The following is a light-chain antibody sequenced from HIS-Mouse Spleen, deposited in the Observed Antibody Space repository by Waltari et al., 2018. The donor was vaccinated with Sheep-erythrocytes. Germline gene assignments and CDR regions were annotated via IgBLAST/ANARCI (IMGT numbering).Light chain of an antibody. CDR3: QQLNSYLYT. J-gene: IGKJ2*01. CDR1: QGISSA. Sequence: AIQLTQSPSSLSASVGDRVTITCRASQGISSALAWYQQKPGEAPQLLIYDASSLESGVPSRFSGSGSETDFTLTISSLQPEDFATYYCQQLNSYLYTFGQGTKLEIK. V-gene: IGKV1-13*02. CDR2: DAS.